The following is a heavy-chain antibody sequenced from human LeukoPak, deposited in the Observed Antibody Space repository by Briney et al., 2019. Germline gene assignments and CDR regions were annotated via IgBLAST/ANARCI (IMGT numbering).Heavy chain of an antibody. V-gene: IGHV4-38-2*02. J-gene: IGHJ6*03. CDR3: ARDTSQKGAHYMDV. CDR1: GYSISSGYY. D-gene: IGHD3-16*01. CDR2: IYHSGST. Sequence: SETQSLTCTVSGYSISSGYYWGWIRQSPGKGLEWIGSIYHSGSTYYNPSLKSRVTISVDTSKNQFSLKLSSVTAADTAVYYCARDTSQKGAHYMDVWGKGTTITISS.